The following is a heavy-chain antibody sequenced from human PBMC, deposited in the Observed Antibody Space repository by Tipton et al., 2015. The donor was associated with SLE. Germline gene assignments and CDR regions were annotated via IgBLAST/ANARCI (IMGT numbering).Heavy chain of an antibody. Sequence: SLRLSCAASGFSFSGYAMHWVRQAPGKGLEWVAVISLDGSNKYYADSVKGRFTIPKDNSRNTLYLEMNSLRAEDTALYYCARDSRWPPDYWGQGTLVTVSS. J-gene: IGHJ4*02. V-gene: IGHV3-30*04. CDR2: ISLDGSNK. D-gene: IGHD4-23*01. CDR1: GFSFSGYA. CDR3: ARDSRWPPDY.